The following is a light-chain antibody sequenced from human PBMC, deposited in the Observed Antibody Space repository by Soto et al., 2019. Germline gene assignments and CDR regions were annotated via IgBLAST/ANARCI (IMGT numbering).Light chain of an antibody. CDR1: QGVSSY. CDR3: QQRSDWPWT. J-gene: IGKJ1*01. CDR2: DAS. Sequence: EIVLTQSPATLSLSPGERATLSCRASQGVSSYLGWYQQKPGQAPRLLLYDASNRATGIPARFSGSGSETDFTLTISSLEPEDFAVYSCQQRSDWPWTFGQGTKVEIK. V-gene: IGKV3-11*01.